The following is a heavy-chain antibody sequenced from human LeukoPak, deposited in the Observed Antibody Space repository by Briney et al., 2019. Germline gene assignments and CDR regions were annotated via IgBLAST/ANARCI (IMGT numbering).Heavy chain of an antibody. J-gene: IGHJ4*02. D-gene: IGHD2-15*01. Sequence: GESLKISCKGSGYSFSNDWIGWVRQMPGKGLEWMGIIYPADSDTKYSPSFQGQVTISADKSISTAYLQWNSLGASDTAMCYCARRGCIGGTCYGYWGQGTLVTVSS. CDR1: GYSFSNDW. CDR3: ARRGCIGGTCYGY. V-gene: IGHV5-51*01. CDR2: IYPADSDT.